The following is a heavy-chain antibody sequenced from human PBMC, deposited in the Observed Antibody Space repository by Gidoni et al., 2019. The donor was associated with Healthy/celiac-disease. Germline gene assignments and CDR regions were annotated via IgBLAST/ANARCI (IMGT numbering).Heavy chain of an antibody. D-gene: IGHD6-25*01. CDR1: GGSFSGYY. J-gene: IGHJ4*02. Sequence: QVQLQQWGAGLLKPSETLSLTCAVYGGSFSGYYWSWIRQPPGKGLEWIGEINHSGSTNYNPSLKSRVTISVDTSKNQFSLKLSSVTAADTAVYYCARDDPMSIAAVDYWGQGTLVTVSS. CDR2: INHSGST. CDR3: ARDDPMSIAAVDY. V-gene: IGHV4-34*01.